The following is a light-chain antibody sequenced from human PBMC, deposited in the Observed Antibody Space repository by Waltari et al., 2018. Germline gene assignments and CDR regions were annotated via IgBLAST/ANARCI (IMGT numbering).Light chain of an antibody. J-gene: IGKJ2*01. Sequence: DIQMTQSPSSLSASVGDRVTITCQASQDISNYLNWYQQKPGKAPKLLIYDASNLETGVQARFSGSGSGTEFTCTISRLQPEDIATYYCQQYDNLPYTGGQGTKLEIK. CDR2: DAS. CDR1: QDISNY. V-gene: IGKV1-33*01. CDR3: QQYDNLPYT.